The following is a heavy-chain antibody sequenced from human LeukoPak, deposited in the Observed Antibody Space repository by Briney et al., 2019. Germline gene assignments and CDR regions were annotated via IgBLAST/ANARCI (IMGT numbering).Heavy chain of an antibody. J-gene: IGHJ5*02. Sequence: GGSLRLSCAASGFIYSSYSMNWVREAPGKGVEWVSSISSRSSYIYYADSVKGRFTISRDNSKNTLYLQMNSLRAEDTAVYYCAKTSPDIVVVPAASMFDPWGQGTLVTVSS. CDR2: ISSRSSYI. D-gene: IGHD2-2*01. V-gene: IGHV3-21*04. CDR3: AKTSPDIVVVPAASMFDP. CDR1: GFIYSSYS.